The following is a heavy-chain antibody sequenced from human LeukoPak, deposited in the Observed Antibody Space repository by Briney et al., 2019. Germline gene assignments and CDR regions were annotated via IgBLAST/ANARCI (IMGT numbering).Heavy chain of an antibody. CDR2: IYYGGST. CDR1: GGSISSSYY. CDR3: ARHGNHYYGSGGFDY. D-gene: IGHD3-10*01. V-gene: IGHV4-39*01. Sequence: SETLSLSCTVSGGSISSSYYWGWIRQPPGKGLDWFGSIYYGGSTYYNPSLRSRVTTSVDTSKNQFSLKLTSVTAADTAVYYCARHGNHYYGSGGFDYWGQGTLVTVSS. J-gene: IGHJ4*02.